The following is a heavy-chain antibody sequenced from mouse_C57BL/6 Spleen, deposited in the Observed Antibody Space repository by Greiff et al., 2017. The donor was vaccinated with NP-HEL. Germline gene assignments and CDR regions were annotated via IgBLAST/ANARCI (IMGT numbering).Heavy chain of an antibody. V-gene: IGHV1-64*01. Sequence: QVQLQQPGAELVKPGASVKLSCKASGYTFTSYWMHWVKPRPGQGLEWIGMIHPNSCSTHYNEKFKSNATLTVDKSSTTAYMQLSSLTSEDSAVYYCARDYCRDYFDDWGQGTTLTVSS. D-gene: IGHD1-1*01. CDR2: IHPNSCST. CDR3: ARDYCRDYFDD. J-gene: IGHJ2*01. CDR1: GYTFTSYW.